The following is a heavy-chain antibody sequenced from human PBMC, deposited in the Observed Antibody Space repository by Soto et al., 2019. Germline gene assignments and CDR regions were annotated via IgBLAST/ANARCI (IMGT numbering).Heavy chain of an antibody. CDR3: AANDPHYDSSGYYGEPHGDFQH. V-gene: IGHV4-31*03. Sequence: QVQLQESGPGLVKPSQTLSLTCTVSGGSISSGGYYWSWIRQPPGKGLEWIGSIYYSGSTYYNPSLQGRVTISVDTSKNQFSLKLSSVTAADTAVYYCAANDPHYDSSGYYGEPHGDFQHWGQGTLVTVSS. CDR2: IYYSGST. J-gene: IGHJ1*01. CDR1: GGSISSGGYY. D-gene: IGHD3-22*01.